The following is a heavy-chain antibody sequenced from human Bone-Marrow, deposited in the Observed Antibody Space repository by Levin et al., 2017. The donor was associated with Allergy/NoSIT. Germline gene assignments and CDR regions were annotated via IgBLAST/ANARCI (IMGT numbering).Heavy chain of an antibody. V-gene: IGHV3-48*01. CDR2: INTDSTII. Sequence: PAGGSLRLSCAASGFTFSDYSMNWVRQTPGKGLEWISYINTDSTIIYYADSVKGRFIISRDNAQNSLYLQMISLRAVDTALYYCARGFQGGTPTPNARGLDVWGQGTTVTASS. CDR3: ARGFQGGTPTPNARGLDV. J-gene: IGHJ6*02. CDR1: GFTFSDYS. D-gene: IGHD1-7*01.